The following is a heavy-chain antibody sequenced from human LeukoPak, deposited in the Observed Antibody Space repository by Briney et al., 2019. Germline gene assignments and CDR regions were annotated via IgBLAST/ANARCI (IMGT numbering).Heavy chain of an antibody. CDR3: ARGHGYGSGTSHMDV. CDR1: GGSISSSSYY. CDR2: IYYSGST. V-gene: IGHV4-39*01. D-gene: IGHD3-10*01. Sequence: SETLSLTCTVSGGSISSSSYYWGWIRQPPGKGLEWIGSIYYSGSTYYNPSLKSRVTISVDTSKNQFSLKLSFLTAADSAVYYCARGHGYGSGTSHMDVWGQGTTVAVSS. J-gene: IGHJ6*02.